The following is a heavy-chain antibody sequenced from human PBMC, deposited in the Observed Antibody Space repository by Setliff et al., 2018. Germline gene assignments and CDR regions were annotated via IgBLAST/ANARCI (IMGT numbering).Heavy chain of an antibody. CDR3: RFWSGYYKNDY. Sequence: HSETLSLTCAVYGDSFSDYYWSWIRQPPGKGLEWIGEINHSGSTNYIPSLKSRLTISVDTSKNQFSLKLSSVTAADTAMYYCRFWSGYYKNDYWGQGTLVTVSS. V-gene: IGHV4-34*01. CDR1: GDSFSDYY. J-gene: IGHJ4*02. CDR2: INHSGST. D-gene: IGHD3-3*01.